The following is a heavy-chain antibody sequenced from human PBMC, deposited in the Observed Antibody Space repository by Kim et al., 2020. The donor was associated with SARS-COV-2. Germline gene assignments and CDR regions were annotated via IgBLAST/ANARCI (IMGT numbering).Heavy chain of an antibody. CDR3: ARSSGGAAFDI. CDR1: GFTFSSYS. CDR2: ISSSSSSI. D-gene: IGHD2-21*01. V-gene: IGHV3-21*01. J-gene: IGHJ3*02. Sequence: GGSLRLSCAASGFTFSSYSMNWVRQAPGKGLEWVSSISSSSSSIYYADSVKGRFTISRDNAKNSLYLQMNSLRAEDTAVYYCARSSGGAAFDIWGQGTMVTVSS.